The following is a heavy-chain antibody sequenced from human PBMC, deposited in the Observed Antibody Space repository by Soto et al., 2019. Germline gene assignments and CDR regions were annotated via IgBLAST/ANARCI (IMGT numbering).Heavy chain of an antibody. CDR3: ETDRNPVTTYFDL. V-gene: IGHV3-23*01. D-gene: IGHD4-17*01. Sequence: GGSLRLSCVASGFTFRSYAMSWVRQAPGKGLEWVSSITDTGGSTHYADSVKGRFIISRDYLKSTVFLEMNSLRPEDTATYYCETDRNPVTTYFDLWGRGTLVTVSS. CDR1: GFTFRSYA. CDR2: ITDTGGST. J-gene: IGHJ2*01.